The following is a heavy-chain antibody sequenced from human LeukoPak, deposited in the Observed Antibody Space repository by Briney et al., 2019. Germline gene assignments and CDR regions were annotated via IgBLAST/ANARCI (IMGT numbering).Heavy chain of an antibody. V-gene: IGHV3-74*01. CDR2: INSDGSST. J-gene: IGHJ4*02. Sequence: GGSLRLSCAASGFTFSSYWMHWVRQAPGKGLVWVSRINSDGSSTSYADSVKGRFTISRDNAKNTLYLQMNSLRAEDTAVYYCARGARDRLWWYPPGDYWGQGTLVTVSS. CDR3: ARGARDRLWWYPPGDY. D-gene: IGHD4-23*01. CDR1: GFTFSSYW.